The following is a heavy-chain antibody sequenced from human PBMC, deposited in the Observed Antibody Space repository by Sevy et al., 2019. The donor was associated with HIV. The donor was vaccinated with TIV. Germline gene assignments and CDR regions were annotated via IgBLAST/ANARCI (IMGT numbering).Heavy chain of an antibody. CDR1: GFSFSHYA. CDR3: ARVAVSYCTNDCYHRFDY. D-gene: IGHD2-8*01. Sequence: GGSLRLSCAVSGFSFSHYAFHWVRQAPGKGLEWESLISYDGTYKYYADSVKLRFTISRDNSKNTLYLQMNSLRGNDTAVYYCARVAVSYCTNDCYHRFDYWGPGALVTVSS. J-gene: IGHJ4*02. CDR2: ISYDGTYK. V-gene: IGHV3-30-3*01.